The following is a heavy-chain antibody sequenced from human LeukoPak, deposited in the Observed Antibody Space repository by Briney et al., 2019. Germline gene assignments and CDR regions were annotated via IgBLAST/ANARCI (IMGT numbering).Heavy chain of an antibody. D-gene: IGHD1-26*01. CDR2: IYHNGNT. J-gene: IGHJ6*02. CDR1: GGSISSDNW. V-gene: IGHV4-4*02. Sequence: PSETLSLTFAVSGGSISSDNWWSWVRQPPGKGLEWIGEIYHNGNTNYSPSLKSRVTMSVDRSKNQFSLKLSSVTAADTAVYYCARQKWEQQGRDYYFNGLDVWGPGTTVTVSS. CDR3: ARQKWEQQGRDYYFNGLDV.